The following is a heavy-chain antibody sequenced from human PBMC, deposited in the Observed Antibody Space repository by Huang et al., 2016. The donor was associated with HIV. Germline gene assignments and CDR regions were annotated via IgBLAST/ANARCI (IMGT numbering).Heavy chain of an antibody. J-gene: IGHJ3*02. Sequence: EELLVESGGGLVQPGGSLRLSCEASGFKFSNYWMQWVRQAPGKGLMWVLRIKIDGRTTDYADSVKGRFTISRDNAKNTLYLQMSSLTAEDTAIYYCARAGGFEIWGQGTVVTVSS. CDR3: ARAGGFEI. V-gene: IGHV3-74*01. D-gene: IGHD2-15*01. CDR2: IKIDGRTT. CDR1: GFKFSNYW.